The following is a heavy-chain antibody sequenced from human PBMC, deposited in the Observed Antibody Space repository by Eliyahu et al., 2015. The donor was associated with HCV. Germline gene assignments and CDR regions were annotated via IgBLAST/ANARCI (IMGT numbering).Heavy chain of an antibody. V-gene: IGHV1-69*04. Sequence: QAQLVQSGAEVKKPGSSVTVSCKASGGTFSSFGISWVRQAPGQGLEWMGRIIPKIGIADYAQNFQGRVTFTADKSTRTAYMELRSLRSEDTAVYYCAKAPSDTSRRGMDVWGQGTTVIVSS. CDR3: AKAPSDTSRRGMDV. J-gene: IGHJ6*02. CDR2: IIPKIGIA. CDR1: GGTFSSFG. D-gene: IGHD2-2*01.